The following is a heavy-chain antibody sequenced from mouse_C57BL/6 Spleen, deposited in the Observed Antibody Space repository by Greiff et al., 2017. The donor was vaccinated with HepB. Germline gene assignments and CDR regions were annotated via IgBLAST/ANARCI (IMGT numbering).Heavy chain of an antibody. D-gene: IGHD3-2*01. Sequence: EVKLVESGGGLVKPGGSLKLSCAASGFTFSSYAMSWVRQTPEKRLEWVATISDGGSYTYYPDNVKGRFTISRDNAKNNLYLQMSHLKSEDTAMYYCARAKTARSHYFDYWGQGTTLTVSS. CDR2: ISDGGSYT. J-gene: IGHJ2*01. V-gene: IGHV5-4*03. CDR3: ARAKTARSHYFDY. CDR1: GFTFSSYA.